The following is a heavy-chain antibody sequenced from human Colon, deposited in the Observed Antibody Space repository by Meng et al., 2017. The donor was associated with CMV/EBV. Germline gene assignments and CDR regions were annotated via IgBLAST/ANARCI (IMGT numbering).Heavy chain of an antibody. V-gene: IGHV3-74*01. CDR2: INPDGSST. CDR3: ALRLRNSDGMDV. Sequence: GGSLGLSCAASGFTFSNSWMHWVRQGPGKGLLWVSRINPDGSSTSYADSVKGRFTISRDNAKNTVFLQMNSLRAEDTAVYYCALRLRNSDGMDVWGQGTTVTVSS. CDR1: GFTFSNSW. J-gene: IGHJ6*02. D-gene: IGHD3-16*01.